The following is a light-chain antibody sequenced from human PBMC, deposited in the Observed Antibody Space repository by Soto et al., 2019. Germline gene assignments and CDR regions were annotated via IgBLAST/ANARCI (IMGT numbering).Light chain of an antibody. Sequence: EVVLTQSPLSLSVTLGQPASISCRSSQSLVYSDGDTYLNWFLQRPGQSPRRLISKVSNRDSGVPDRFSGSGSRTDFTLKISRVEAEDVGIYYCMQGAHWPRTFGQGTKVEIK. CDR1: QSLVYSDGDTY. V-gene: IGKV2-30*01. CDR3: MQGAHWPRT. J-gene: IGKJ1*01. CDR2: KVS.